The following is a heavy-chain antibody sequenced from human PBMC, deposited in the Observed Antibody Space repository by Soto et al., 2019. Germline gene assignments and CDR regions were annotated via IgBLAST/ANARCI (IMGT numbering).Heavy chain of an antibody. CDR3: AKDRRAGGNSAFYFDF. CDR1: GFKFSNYA. J-gene: IGHJ4*02. CDR2: ISATGGGT. D-gene: IGHD3-16*01. Sequence: PGWSLRLSCAASGFKFSNYAMSWGRQAPGKGLEWVSLISATGGGTYYADSVKGRFTISRDNSHNTLYLQVHSLTAEDTAVYYCAKDRRAGGNSAFYFDFWGQGAQVTVSS. V-gene: IGHV3-23*01.